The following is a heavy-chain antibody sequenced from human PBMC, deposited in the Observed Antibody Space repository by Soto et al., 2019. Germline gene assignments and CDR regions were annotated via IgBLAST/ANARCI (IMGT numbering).Heavy chain of an antibody. CDR3: ASQRSSGGLSIGYFDY. D-gene: IGHD6-19*01. V-gene: IGHV3-48*02. Sequence: EVQLVESGGGLVQPGGSLRLSCAASGFTFSSYSMNWVRQAPGKGLEWVSYISSSSSTIYYADSVKGRFTISRDNAKNSLYLQMNSLRDEDTAVYYCASQRSSGGLSIGYFDYWGQGTLVTVSS. J-gene: IGHJ4*02. CDR2: ISSSSSTI. CDR1: GFTFSSYS.